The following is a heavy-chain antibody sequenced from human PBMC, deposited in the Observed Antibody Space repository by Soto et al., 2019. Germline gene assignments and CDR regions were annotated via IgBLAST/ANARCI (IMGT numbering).Heavy chain of an antibody. D-gene: IGHD2-2*01. J-gene: IGHJ4*02. CDR3: ARAPQLVAPAATGFDS. CDR2: ISASTLTI. Sequence: GSLRLSCAASGXPFSTYSMSWVRQAPGKGLEWISYISASTLTIFYADSVKGRFTISRDTAQNSLYLQMNSLRDEDTAVYYFARAPQLVAPAATGFDSWGQGTLGTVS. V-gene: IGHV3-48*02. CDR1: GXPFSTYS.